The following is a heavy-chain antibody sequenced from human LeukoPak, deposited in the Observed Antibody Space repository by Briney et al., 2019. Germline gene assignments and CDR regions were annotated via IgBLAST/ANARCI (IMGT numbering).Heavy chain of an antibody. D-gene: IGHD3-16*02. CDR1: GGSFSGYY. V-gene: IGHV4-34*01. J-gene: IGHJ5*02. CDR2: INHSGST. CDR3: ARRRVIKFDP. Sequence: PSETLSLTCAVYGGSFSGYYWSWIRQPPGKGLEWIGEINHSGSTNYNPSLKSRVTISVDTSKNQFSLKLSSVTAADTAVYYCARRRVIKFDPWGQGTLVTVSS.